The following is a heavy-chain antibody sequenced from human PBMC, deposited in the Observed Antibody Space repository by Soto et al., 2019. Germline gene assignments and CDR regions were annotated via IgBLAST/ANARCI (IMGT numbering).Heavy chain of an antibody. Sequence: SESLSLTCTVSGGFISSYYWSWIRQPAGKGLEWVGRIYTSGSTNHNPSLKSRVTMSADTSKSQFSLKLSSVTAADTAVYYCARTNRIAEGFDYWGQGTLVTVSS. V-gene: IGHV4-4*07. CDR2: IYTSGST. CDR3: ARTNRIAEGFDY. J-gene: IGHJ4*02. CDR1: GGFISSYY. D-gene: IGHD6-13*01.